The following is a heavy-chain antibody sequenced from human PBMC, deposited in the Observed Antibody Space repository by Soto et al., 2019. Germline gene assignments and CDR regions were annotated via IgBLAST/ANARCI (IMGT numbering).Heavy chain of an antibody. D-gene: IGHD3-10*01. CDR3: ASDRGDTPGYYGMDV. V-gene: IGHV3-11*01. CDR2: ISSSGSTI. J-gene: IGHJ6*02. Sequence: GGSLRLSCAASGFTFSDYYMSWIRQAPGKGLEWVSYISSSGSTIYYADSVKGRFTISRDNAKNSLYLQINSLRAEDTAVYYCASDRGDTPGYYGMDVWGQGTTVTVSS. CDR1: GFTFSDYY.